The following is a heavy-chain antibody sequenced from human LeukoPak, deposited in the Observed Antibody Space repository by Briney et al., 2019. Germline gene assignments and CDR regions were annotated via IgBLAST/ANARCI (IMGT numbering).Heavy chain of an antibody. D-gene: IGHD3-22*01. V-gene: IGHV3-30-3*01. Sequence: GGSLRLSCAASGFTFSSYAMHWVRQAPGKGLEWVAVISYDGSNKYYADSVKGRFTISRDNAKNSLYLQMNSLRAEDTAVYYCARDLYYYDSSGYSPMAFDLWGRGTLVTVSS. CDR2: ISYDGSNK. J-gene: IGHJ2*01. CDR3: ARDLYYYDSSGYSPMAFDL. CDR1: GFTFSSYA.